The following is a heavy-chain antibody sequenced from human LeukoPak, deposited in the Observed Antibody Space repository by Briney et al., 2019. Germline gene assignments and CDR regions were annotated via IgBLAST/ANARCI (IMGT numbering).Heavy chain of an antibody. CDR1: GFTFSSYG. V-gene: IGHV3-33*06. D-gene: IGHD5-12*01. J-gene: IGHJ4*02. CDR3: AKGGYSGYDWGPFDY. Sequence: GGSLRLSCAASGFTFSSYGMHWVRQAPGKGLEWVAVIWYDGSNKYYADSVKGRFTISRDNSKSTLYLQMNSLRAEDTAVYYCAKGGYSGYDWGPFDYWGQGTLVTVSS. CDR2: IWYDGSNK.